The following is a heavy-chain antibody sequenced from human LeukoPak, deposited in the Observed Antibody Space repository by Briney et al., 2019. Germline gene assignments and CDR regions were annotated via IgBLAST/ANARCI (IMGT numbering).Heavy chain of an antibody. Sequence: GGSLRHSCAASGFTFSSYSMNWVRQAPGKGLEWVSSISSSSSYIYYADSVKGRFTISRDNAKNSLYLQMNSLRAEDTAVYYCARVLVAGTNYWGQGTLVTVSS. D-gene: IGHD6-19*01. V-gene: IGHV3-21*01. CDR1: GFTFSSYS. J-gene: IGHJ4*02. CDR3: ARVLVAGTNY. CDR2: ISSSSSYI.